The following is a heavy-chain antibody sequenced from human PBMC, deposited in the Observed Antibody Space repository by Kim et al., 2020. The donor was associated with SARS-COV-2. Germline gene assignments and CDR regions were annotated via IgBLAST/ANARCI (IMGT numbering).Heavy chain of an antibody. D-gene: IGHD1-1*01. J-gene: IGHJ6*02. V-gene: IGHV3-11*04. CDR3: ARESVEPARTSGMDV. Sequence: ADSESGHFTISRHNAKNSLYLQMNDLRVEDTAVYYCARESVEPARTSGMDVWGQGTTVTVSS.